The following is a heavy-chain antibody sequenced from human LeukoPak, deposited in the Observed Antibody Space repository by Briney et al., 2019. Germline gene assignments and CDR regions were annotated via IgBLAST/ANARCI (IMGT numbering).Heavy chain of an antibody. CDR1: GFTFSSYA. V-gene: IGHV3-23*01. CDR2: ISGSGGST. Sequence: GGSLRLSCAASGFTFSSYAMSWVRQAPGKGLEWVSAISGSGGSTYYADSVKGRFTISRDNSKNTLYLQMNSLRAEDTAVYYCAKDPSIAVAGELDAFDIWGQGTMVTVSS. CDR3: AKDPSIAVAGELDAFDI. J-gene: IGHJ3*02. D-gene: IGHD6-19*01.